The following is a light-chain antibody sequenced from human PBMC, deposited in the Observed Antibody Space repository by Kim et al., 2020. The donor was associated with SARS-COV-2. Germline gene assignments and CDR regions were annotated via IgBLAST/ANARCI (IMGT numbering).Light chain of an antibody. CDR2: DAS. CDR3: QQYKDYLWT. Sequence: ASIGDRVTSTCRASQSISSWLAWYQQKPGKAPKLLIYDASSLESGVPSRCSGSGSGTEFTLTISSLQPDDFATYYCQQYKDYLWTFGQGTKVDIK. J-gene: IGKJ1*01. CDR1: QSISSW. V-gene: IGKV1-5*01.